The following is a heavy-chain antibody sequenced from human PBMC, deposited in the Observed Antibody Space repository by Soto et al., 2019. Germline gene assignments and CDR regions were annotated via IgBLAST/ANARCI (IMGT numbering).Heavy chain of an antibody. J-gene: IGHJ4*02. Sequence: ESGGGVVQPGRSLRLSCAASGFTFSSYGMHWVRQAPGKGLEWVAVISYDGSNKYYADSVKGRFTISRDNSKNTLYLQMNSLRAEDTAVYYCAKDLSSGWSFDYWGQGTLVTVSS. CDR1: GFTFSSYG. CDR2: ISYDGSNK. CDR3: AKDLSSGWSFDY. V-gene: IGHV3-30*18. D-gene: IGHD6-19*01.